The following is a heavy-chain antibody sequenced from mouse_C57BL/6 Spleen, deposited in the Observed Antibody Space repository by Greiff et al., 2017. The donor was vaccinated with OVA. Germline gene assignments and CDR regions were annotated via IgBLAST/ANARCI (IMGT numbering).Heavy chain of an antibody. V-gene: IGHV1-64*01. CDR3: ARESIITTVVAEAY. D-gene: IGHD1-1*01. Sequence: VQLQQSGAELVKPGASVKLSCKASGYTFTSYWMHWVKQRPGQGLEWIGMIHPNSGSTNYNEKFKSKATLTVDKSSSTAYMQLSSLTSEDSAVYYCARESIITTVVAEAYWGQGTLVTVSA. CDR1: GYTFTSYW. CDR2: IHPNSGST. J-gene: IGHJ3*01.